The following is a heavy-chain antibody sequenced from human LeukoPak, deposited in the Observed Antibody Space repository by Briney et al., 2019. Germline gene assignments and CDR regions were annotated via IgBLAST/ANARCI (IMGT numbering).Heavy chain of an antibody. CDR3: TSHAAFDP. V-gene: IGHV3-15*01. CDR1: GFTFNNAW. CDR2: IKSKNVGGTT. J-gene: IGHJ5*02. Sequence: GGSLRLSCAASGFTFNNAWMNWVRQAPGKGLEWVGRIKSKNVGGTTDYAAPVKGRFTISRDDSKNTVYLQMNSLKIEDTAVYYCTSHAAFDPWGQGTLVTVSS.